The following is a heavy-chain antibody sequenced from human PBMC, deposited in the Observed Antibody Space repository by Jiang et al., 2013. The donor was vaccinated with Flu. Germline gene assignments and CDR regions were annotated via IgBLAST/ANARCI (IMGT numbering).Heavy chain of an antibody. Sequence: LLKPSETLSLTCAVYGGSFSGYYWSWIRQPPGKGLEWIGEINHSGSTNYNPSLKSRVTISVDTSKNQFSLKLSSVTAADTAVYYCARALYRLRVLNYWGQGTLVTVSS. CDR1: GGSFSGYY. J-gene: IGHJ4*02. V-gene: IGHV4-34*01. D-gene: IGHD4-17*01. CDR3: ARALYRLRVLNY. CDR2: INHSGST.